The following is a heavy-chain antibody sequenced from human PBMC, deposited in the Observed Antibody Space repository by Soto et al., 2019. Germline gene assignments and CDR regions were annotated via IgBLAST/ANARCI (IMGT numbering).Heavy chain of an antibody. CDR1: GFTFSSYG. CDR2: IWYDGSNK. V-gene: IGHV3-33*01. CDR3: AVSGDYYYGMDV. D-gene: IGHD7-27*01. Sequence: QVQLVESGGGVVQPGRSLRLSCAASGFTFSSYGMHWVRQAPGKGLEWVAGIWYDGSNKYYADSVKGRFTISRDNSKNTLYLQMNSLRAAYTAVYYCAVSGDYYYGMDVWGQGTTVTVSS. J-gene: IGHJ6*02.